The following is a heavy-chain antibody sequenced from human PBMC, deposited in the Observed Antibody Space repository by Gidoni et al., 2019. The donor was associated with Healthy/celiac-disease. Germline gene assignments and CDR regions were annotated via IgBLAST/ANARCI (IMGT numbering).Heavy chain of an antibody. Sequence: EVQLVEPGGGLVQPGGSLRLSCAASGFTFSSYEMNWVRKAPGKGLEWVSYISSSGSTIYYADSVKGRFTISRDNAKNSLYLQMNSLRAEDTAVYYCARGSVYGDYERALGDYWGQGTLVTVSS. J-gene: IGHJ4*02. V-gene: IGHV3-48*03. CDR3: ARGSVYGDYERALGDY. CDR1: GFTFSSYE. CDR2: ISSSGSTI. D-gene: IGHD4-17*01.